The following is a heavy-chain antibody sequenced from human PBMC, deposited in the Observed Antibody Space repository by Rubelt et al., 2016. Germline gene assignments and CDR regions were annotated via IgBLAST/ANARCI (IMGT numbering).Heavy chain of an antibody. V-gene: IGHV1-18*01. D-gene: IGHD5-12*01. CDR3: ARVSGYDPFYYYGMDV. CDR1: GYTFTSYG. CDR2: ISAYNGNT. Sequence: QVQLVQSGSELKKPGASVKVSCKASGYTFTSYGISWVRQAPGQGLEWMGWISAYNGNTKYAQNLQGEVTMTTETSTSTAYMELRSLRSDDTAVYYCARVSGYDPFYYYGMDVWGQGTTVTVSS. J-gene: IGHJ6*02.